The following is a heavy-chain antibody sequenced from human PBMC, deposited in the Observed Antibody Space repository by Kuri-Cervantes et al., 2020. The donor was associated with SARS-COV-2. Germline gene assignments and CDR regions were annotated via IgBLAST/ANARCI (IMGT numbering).Heavy chain of an antibody. Sequence: GGSLRLSCAASGFTFSSYAMSWVRQAPGKGLEWVSAISGSGGSTYYADSVKGRFTISRDNAKNSLYLQMSSLRAEDTAVYYCARDLRLGKSLDYWGQGTLVIVSS. CDR1: GFTFSSYA. CDR2: ISGSGGST. V-gene: IGHV3-23*01. J-gene: IGHJ4*02. D-gene: IGHD7-27*01. CDR3: ARDLRLGKSLDY.